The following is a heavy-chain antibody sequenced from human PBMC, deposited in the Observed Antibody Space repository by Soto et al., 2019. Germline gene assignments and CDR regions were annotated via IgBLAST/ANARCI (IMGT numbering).Heavy chain of an antibody. V-gene: IGHV1-18*01. Sequence: QVHLVQSGGEVKKHVASVKVSCKASGYTLKNYGIGWVRQAPGLGPEWVGWIKVDNGDTKYAEKLQGRVTLTTDTSTSTAYMELRNLRSDDTAFSSCARSLYYFDYWGQGTLVTVSS. CDR1: GYTLKNYG. CDR2: IKVDNGDT. J-gene: IGHJ4*02. CDR3: ARSLYYFDY.